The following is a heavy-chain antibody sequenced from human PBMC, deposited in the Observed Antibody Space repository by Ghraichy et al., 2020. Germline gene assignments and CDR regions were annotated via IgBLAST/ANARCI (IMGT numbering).Heavy chain of an antibody. CDR3: ARDVAYSAFDY. Sequence: GGSLRLSCAASRFTFSDSWMNWVRQAPGKGLEWVASMNPDGIRIYYVDSVRGRFTISRDNAKNSLYLQMNSLRAEDTAMYYCARDVAYSAFDYWGQGTLVTVSS. CDR1: RFTFSDSW. CDR2: MNPDGIRI. J-gene: IGHJ4*02. D-gene: IGHD5-18*01. V-gene: IGHV3-7*03.